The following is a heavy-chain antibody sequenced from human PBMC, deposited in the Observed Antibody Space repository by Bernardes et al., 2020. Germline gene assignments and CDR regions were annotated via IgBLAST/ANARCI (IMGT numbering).Heavy chain of an antibody. CDR2: ISYDGSNK. CDR1: GFTFSSYG. D-gene: IGHD2-15*01. V-gene: IGHV3-30*18. J-gene: IGHJ6*02. Sequence: GGSLRLSCAASGFTFSSYGMHWVRQAPGKGLEWVAVISYDGSNKYYADSVKGRFTISRDNSKNTLYLQMNSLRAEDTAVYYCAKDWESDGGNSYYYYGMDVWGQGTTVTVSS. CDR3: AKDWESDGGNSYYYYGMDV.